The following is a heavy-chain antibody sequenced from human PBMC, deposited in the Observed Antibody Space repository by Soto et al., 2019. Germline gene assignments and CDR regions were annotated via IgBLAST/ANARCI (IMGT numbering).Heavy chain of an antibody. CDR3: AKDAVSGDGIWLLDS. CDR2: LLRSGSTT. D-gene: IGHD4-17*01. J-gene: IGHJ4*02. CDR1: GFTFSNYA. V-gene: IGHV3-23*01. Sequence: GGSLRLSCAASGFTFSNYAMTWARQAPGKGLEWVSSLLRSGSTTYYADSVKGRFTISSDISANSLYLQMDSLRAEDTAVYYCAKDAVSGDGIWLLDSWGQGTVVTVSS.